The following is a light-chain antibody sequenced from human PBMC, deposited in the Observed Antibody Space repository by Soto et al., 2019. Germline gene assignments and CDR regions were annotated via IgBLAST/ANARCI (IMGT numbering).Light chain of an antibody. CDR3: SSYTSSSTPLVV. J-gene: IGLJ2*01. CDR2: EVS. CDR1: SSDVGSYNR. Sequence: QSALTQPPSVSGSPGQSVTISCTGTSSDVGSYNRVSWYQQPPGTAPKLMIYEVSNRPSGVPDRFSGSKSGNTASLTISGLQAEDEADYYCSSYTSSSTPLVVFGGGTKLTV. V-gene: IGLV2-18*02.